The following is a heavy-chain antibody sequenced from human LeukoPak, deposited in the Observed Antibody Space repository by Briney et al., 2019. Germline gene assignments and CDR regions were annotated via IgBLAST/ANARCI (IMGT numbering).Heavy chain of an antibody. J-gene: IGHJ3*02. CDR2: INPNSGGT. D-gene: IGHD1-26*01. CDR1: GYTFTGYY. Sequence: ASVKVSCKASGYTFTGYYMHWVRQAPGQGLEWMGRINPNSGGTNYAQRVQGRVTMTRDTSISTAYMELSRVRSDDTAVYSCATAFTEVGASVSAFDIWGQGKMVTVSS. V-gene: IGHV1-2*06. CDR3: ATAFTEVGASVSAFDI.